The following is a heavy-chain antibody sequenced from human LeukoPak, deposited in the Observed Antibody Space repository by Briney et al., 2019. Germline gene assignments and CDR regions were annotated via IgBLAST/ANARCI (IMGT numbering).Heavy chain of an antibody. CDR1: GYSFRRYS. J-gene: IGHJ4*02. CDR2: INEDESKE. CDR3: TRDSPGYGAYDFD. D-gene: IGHD5-12*01. V-gene: IGHV3-7*04. Sequence: PGGSLRLSRATPGYSFRRYSVSWVCQAPRKGLEWVGNINEDESKEYYMDSVTGRFTISRDNAKNSLYLQMNSLRAEDTAVYYCTRDSPGYGAYDFDWGQGTLVTVSS.